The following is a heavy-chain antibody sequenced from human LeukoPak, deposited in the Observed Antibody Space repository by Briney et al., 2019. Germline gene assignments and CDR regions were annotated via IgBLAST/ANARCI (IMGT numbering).Heavy chain of an antibody. J-gene: IGHJ4*02. D-gene: IGHD4-17*01. CDR3: ATFANSVTSLDY. CDR1: GYTFTNYG. V-gene: IGHV1-18*01. CDR2: ISAQDGTT. Sequence: GASVKVSCKASGYTFTNYGITWVRQAPGQGLGWMGWISAQDGTTNYALKLQDRVTMTTDTSASTAYMELSSLRSEDTAVYYCATFANSVTSLDYWGQGTLVTVSS.